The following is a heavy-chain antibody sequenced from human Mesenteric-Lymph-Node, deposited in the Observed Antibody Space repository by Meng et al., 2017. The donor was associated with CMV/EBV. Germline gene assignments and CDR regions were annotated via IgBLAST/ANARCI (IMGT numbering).Heavy chain of an antibody. D-gene: IGHD6-13*01. CDR3: ARDTLAQQLVGVY. V-gene: IGHV1-46*01. J-gene: IGHJ4*02. CDR1: GYTFTTYY. Sequence: ASVKVSCKASGYTFTTYYIHWVRQAPGQGLEWMGIINPDGGSTIYAQNFQGRVTMTSDTSTSTVYMALSSLRSEDTAVYYCARDTLAQQLVGVYWGQGTLVTVSS. CDR2: INPDGGST.